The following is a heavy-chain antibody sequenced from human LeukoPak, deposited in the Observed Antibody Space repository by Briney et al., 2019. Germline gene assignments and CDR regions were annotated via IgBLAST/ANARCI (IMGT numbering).Heavy chain of an antibody. J-gene: IGHJ4*02. CDR2: IIPILGIA. Sequence: GASVKVSCKASGYTFTSYGISWVRQAPGQGLEWMGRIIPILGIANYAQKFQGRVTITADKSTSTAYMELSSLRSEDTAVYYCARDTGITIFGVAFPWGQGTLVTVSS. CDR1: GYTFTSYG. CDR3: ARDTGITIFGVAFP. V-gene: IGHV1-69*04. D-gene: IGHD3-3*01.